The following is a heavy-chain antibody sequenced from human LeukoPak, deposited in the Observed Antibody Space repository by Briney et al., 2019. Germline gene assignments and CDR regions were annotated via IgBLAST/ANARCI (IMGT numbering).Heavy chain of an antibody. CDR1: GFTFDDYA. CDR2: ISGDGGST. V-gene: IGHV3-43*02. D-gene: IGHD3-22*01. J-gene: IGHJ3*02. CDR3: SKETSRRGAYYYESSGYCLSDAFDT. Sequence: GGSLRLSCAASGFTFDDYAMHWVRQAPGKGLEWVSLISGDGGSTYYADSVKGRFTISRDNSKNSLYLQMNSLITEETALYYCSKETSRRGAYYYESSGYCLSDAFDTWGQGTMVTGSS.